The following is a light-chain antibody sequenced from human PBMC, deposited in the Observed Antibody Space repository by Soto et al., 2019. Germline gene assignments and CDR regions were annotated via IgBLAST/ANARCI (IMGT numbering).Light chain of an antibody. V-gene: IGKV2-28*01. CDR3: MQALHTPWA. CDR1: QSLLHSNGYNY. CDR2: LGS. J-gene: IGKJ1*01. Sequence: DVVMTQSPLSLSVTPGEPASISCRSSQSLLHSNGYNYLGWYLQKPGQSPQLLIYLGSTRAAGVPDRVSGSGSGRDFTLKISRVEAEDVGVEYCMQALHTPWAFGQGTKVEIK.